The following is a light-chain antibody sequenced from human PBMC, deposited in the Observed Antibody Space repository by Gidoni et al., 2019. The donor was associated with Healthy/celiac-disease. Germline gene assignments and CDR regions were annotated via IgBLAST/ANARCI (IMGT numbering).Light chain of an antibody. J-gene: IGKJ1*01. CDR1: QSISSY. CDR3: QQSYSTPPT. Sequence: DIQMTQSPSSLSASVGDRVTITCRASQSISSYLNWYQQKPGKAPKLLIYAASSLQSGVPSRFSGSGSGTEFTLTISSLKPEDCATYYCQQSYSTPPTFGQXTKVEIK. CDR2: AAS. V-gene: IGKV1-39*01.